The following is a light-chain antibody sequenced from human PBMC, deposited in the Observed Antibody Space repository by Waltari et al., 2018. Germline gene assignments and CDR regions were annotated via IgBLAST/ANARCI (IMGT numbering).Light chain of an antibody. J-gene: IGLJ3*02. CDR3: ETGGHGTWV. CDR1: SGHSSHI. V-gene: IGLV4-69*01. CDR2: VNSDGSH. Sequence: QLVLTQSPSASASLGASVKLTCTLTSGHSSHIIAWLQQQPGKGPRYLMKVNSDGSHRKGDDIPDRFSGSSSGAERYLTISSLQSEDEADYYCETGGHGTWVFGGGTKLTVL.